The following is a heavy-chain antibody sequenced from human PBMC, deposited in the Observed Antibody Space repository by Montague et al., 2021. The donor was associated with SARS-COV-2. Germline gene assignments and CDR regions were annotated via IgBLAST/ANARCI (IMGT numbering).Heavy chain of an antibody. CDR3: ARGRVDLGATGLKVVFDI. CDR2: AYHSGGT. V-gene: IGHV4-4*02. J-gene: IGHJ3*02. CDR1: GDSITNTYW. Sequence: SETLSLTCAVSGDSITNTYWWTWVRQSPGKGLEWIGEAYHSGGTHCNPSLKSRVTVSLDKSKNQFSLNLSSVTAADTAVYYCARGRVDLGATGLKVVFDIWGQGTVVPVSS. D-gene: IGHD1-26*01.